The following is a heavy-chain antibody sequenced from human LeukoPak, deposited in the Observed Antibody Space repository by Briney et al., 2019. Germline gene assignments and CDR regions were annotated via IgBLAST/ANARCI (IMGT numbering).Heavy chain of an antibody. Sequence: ASVKVSCKASGGTFSSYAISWVRQAPGQGLEWMGWINPNSGGTNYAQKFQGRVTMTRDTSISTAYMELSRLRSDDTAVYYCARDQQLLLTAPFDPWGQGTLVTVSS. CDR3: ARDQQLLLTAPFDP. V-gene: IGHV1-2*02. CDR1: GGTFSSYA. CDR2: INPNSGGT. J-gene: IGHJ5*02. D-gene: IGHD2-15*01.